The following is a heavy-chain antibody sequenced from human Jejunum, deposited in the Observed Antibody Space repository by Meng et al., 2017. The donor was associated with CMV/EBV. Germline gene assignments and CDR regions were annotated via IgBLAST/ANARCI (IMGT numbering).Heavy chain of an antibody. J-gene: IGHJ4*02. V-gene: IGHV1-46*01. CDR1: GYTFTNYY. CDR3: ARASRVLGGFDY. Sequence: QVELVQCGAEGKKPGASVKVSCKASGYTFTNYYRHWVRQAPGQGLEWMGIINTSVGYTSHAQKFQGRVTMTRDTSTSTVHMEVSSLRSADTAVYYCARASRVLGGFDYWGQGTLVTVSS. D-gene: IGHD3-16*01. CDR2: INTSVGYT.